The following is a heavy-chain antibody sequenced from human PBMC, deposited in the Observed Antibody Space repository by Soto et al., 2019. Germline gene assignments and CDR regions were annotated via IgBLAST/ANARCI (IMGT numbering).Heavy chain of an antibody. Sequence: SETLSLTCTVSGGSISSYYWSWTRQPPGKGLEWIGYIYYSGSTNYNPSLKSRVTTSVDTSKNQFSLKLSSVTAADTAVYYWARTKGGYFPLFDYGGQGPLVTVSS. D-gene: IGHD5-12*01. CDR2: IYYSGST. J-gene: IGHJ4*02. V-gene: IGHV4-59*01. CDR1: GGSISSYY. CDR3: ARTKGGYFPLFDY.